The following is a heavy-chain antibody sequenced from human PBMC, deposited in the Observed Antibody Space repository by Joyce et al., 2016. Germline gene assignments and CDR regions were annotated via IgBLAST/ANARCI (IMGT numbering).Heavy chain of an antibody. J-gene: IGHJ4*02. CDR2: CYYSGSN. V-gene: IGHV4-39*07. CDR3: ARDAIAYYGYCHPFDY. CDR1: VASINNNNDY. D-gene: IGHD4-17*01. Sequence: QLQLQESGPGLVKPSETLSLTCTVSVASINNNNDYWGWIRQPPGKGLEWIGSCYYSGSNYYNPSLKSRVTISVDTSKNQFSLKLGSVTAADTAVYYCARDAIAYYGYCHPFDYWGQGTLVTVSS.